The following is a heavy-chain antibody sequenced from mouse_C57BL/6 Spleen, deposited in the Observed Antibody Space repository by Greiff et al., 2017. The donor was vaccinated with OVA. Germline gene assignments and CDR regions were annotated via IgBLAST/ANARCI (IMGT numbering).Heavy chain of an antibody. V-gene: IGHV5-16*01. CDR3: ARGNGYDWYFDV. D-gene: IGHD2-2*01. CDR2: INYDGSST. CDR1: GFTFSDYY. J-gene: IGHJ1*03. Sequence: EVMLVESEGGLVQPGSSMKLSCTASGFTFSDYYMAWVRQVPEKGLEWVANINYDGSSTYYHDSLKSRFIISRDNAKNILYRHKSRLKSEDTASYYCARGNGYDWYFDVWGTGTTVTVSS.